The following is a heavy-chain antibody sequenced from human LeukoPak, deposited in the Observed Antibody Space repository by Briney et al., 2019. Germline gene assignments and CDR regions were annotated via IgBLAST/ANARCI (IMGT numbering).Heavy chain of an antibody. V-gene: IGHV3-23*01. Sequence: GGSLRLSCAASGFTFSSYAMSWVRQAPGKGLEWVSAISGSGGSTYYADSVKGRFTISRDNSKNTLYLQMNSLRAEDTAVYYCVSPYGSGSYHYYYGMDVWGQGTTVTVSS. CDR3: VSPYGSGSYHYYYGMDV. D-gene: IGHD3-10*01. CDR1: GFTFSSYA. CDR2: ISGSGGST. J-gene: IGHJ6*02.